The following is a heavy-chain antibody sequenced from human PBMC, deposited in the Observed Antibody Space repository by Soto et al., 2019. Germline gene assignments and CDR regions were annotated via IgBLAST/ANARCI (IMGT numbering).Heavy chain of an antibody. CDR3: AREDGYNKIFDY. V-gene: IGHV4-59*01. J-gene: IGHJ4*02. CDR2: IYYSGST. Sequence: SETLSLTCTVSGGSISSYYWSWIRQPPGKGLEWIGYIYYSGSTNYNPSLKSRVTISVDTSKNQFSLKLSSVTAADTAVYYCAREDGYNKIFDYWGQGPLVTVSS. D-gene: IGHD5-12*01. CDR1: GGSISSYY.